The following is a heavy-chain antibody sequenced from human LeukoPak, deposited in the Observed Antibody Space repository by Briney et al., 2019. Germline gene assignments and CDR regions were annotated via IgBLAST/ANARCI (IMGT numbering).Heavy chain of an antibody. V-gene: IGHV3-23*01. CDR2: ISGSGGST. Sequence: GGSLRLSCAASGFTLSNYAMSWVRQAPGKGLEWVSVISGSGGSTYYTNSVKGRFTISRDSSKNTLYLQMNSLRAEDTAVYYCAKGVDISFGEYNWFDSWGQGTLVTVSS. CDR3: AKGVDISFGEYNWFDS. D-gene: IGHD3-10*01. J-gene: IGHJ5*01. CDR1: GFTLSNYA.